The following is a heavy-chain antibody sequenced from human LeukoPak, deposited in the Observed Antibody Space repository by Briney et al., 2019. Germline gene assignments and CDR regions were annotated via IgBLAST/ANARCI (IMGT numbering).Heavy chain of an antibody. CDR2: IYTSGST. Sequence: SETLSLTCTVSGGSISSYYWSWIRQPAGKGLEWIGRIYTSGSTNYNPSLKSRVTMSVDTSKNQFSLKLSSVTAADTAVYYCARETFSGAGYYYYMDVWGKGTTVTVSS. D-gene: IGHD6-13*01. V-gene: IGHV4-4*07. CDR1: GGSISSYY. J-gene: IGHJ6*03. CDR3: ARETFSGAGYYYYMDV.